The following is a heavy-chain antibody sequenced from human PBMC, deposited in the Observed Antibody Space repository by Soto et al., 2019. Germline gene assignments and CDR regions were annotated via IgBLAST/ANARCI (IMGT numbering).Heavy chain of an antibody. J-gene: IGHJ3*02. CDR2: FDPEDGET. D-gene: IGHD4-17*01. CDR1: GYTLTELS. CDR3: STGLRFISCLVCDAFDI. Sequence: ASVKVSCKVSGYTLTELSMHWVRQAPGKGLERMGGFDPEDGETIYTQKYQGRVTMTEDTSTDTAYMKLSSQRSEDTVVYYCSTGLRFISCLVCDAFDIWGQWTMVTVSS. V-gene: IGHV1-24*01.